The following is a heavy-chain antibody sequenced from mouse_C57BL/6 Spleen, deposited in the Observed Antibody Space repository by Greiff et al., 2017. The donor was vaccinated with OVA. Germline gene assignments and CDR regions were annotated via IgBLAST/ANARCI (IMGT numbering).Heavy chain of an antibody. V-gene: IGHV1-82*01. CDR1: GYAFSSSW. D-gene: IGHD1-1*01. J-gene: IGHJ4*01. CDR2: IYPGDGDT. CDR3: ARSFYYGSSFYYAMDY. Sequence: VQLVESGPELVKPGASVKISCKASGYAFSSSWMNWVKQRPGKGLEWIGRIYPGDGDTNYNGKFKGKATLTADKSSSTAYMQLSSLTSEDSAVYFCARSFYYGSSFYYAMDYWGQGTSVTVSS.